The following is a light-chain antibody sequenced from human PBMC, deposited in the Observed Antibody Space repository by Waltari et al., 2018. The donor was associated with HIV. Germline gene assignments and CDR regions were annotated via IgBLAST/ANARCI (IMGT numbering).Light chain of an antibody. J-gene: IGKJ2*01. CDR3: MQALQAYS. V-gene: IGKV2-28*01. Sequence: IGMTQSPLSLPVTPRKSASIGCRSSHTLLYSDGYKYLDWYQQKTGQSARLLLYETSNRASGVSDRFSGSASGTDFTLRISRVEAEDVGVYYCMQALQAYSFGQGTKLEIK. CDR1: HTLLYSDGYKY. CDR2: ETS.